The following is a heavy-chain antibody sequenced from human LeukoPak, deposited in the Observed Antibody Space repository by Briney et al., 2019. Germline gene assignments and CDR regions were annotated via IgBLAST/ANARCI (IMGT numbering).Heavy chain of an antibody. D-gene: IGHD5-12*01. CDR2: IGPTAI. V-gene: IGHV3-48*03. Sequence: GGSLRLSCDASGFTFRTYWMTWVRQAPGKGLEWVSYIGPTAIHYADSVKGRFTISRDNAKNSLYLQMNSLRAEDTAVYYCASRRLAVATTRAFDCWGQGTLVTVSS. CDR3: ASRRLAVATTRAFDC. CDR1: GFTFRTYW. J-gene: IGHJ4*02.